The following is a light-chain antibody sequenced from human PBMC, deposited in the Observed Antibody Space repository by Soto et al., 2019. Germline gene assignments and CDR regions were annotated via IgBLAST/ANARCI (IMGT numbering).Light chain of an antibody. V-gene: IGLV2-8*01. CDR3: SSYAGSNLWV. Sequence: QSALTQSPSASGSPGQSVTISCTGTSSDVGNYKYVSWYQQHPGKAPKLMIYEVSKRPSGVPDRFSGSKSGNTASLTVSGLQVEDEAEYYCSSYAGSNLWVFGGGTQLTVL. J-gene: IGLJ3*02. CDR2: EVS. CDR1: SSDVGNYKY.